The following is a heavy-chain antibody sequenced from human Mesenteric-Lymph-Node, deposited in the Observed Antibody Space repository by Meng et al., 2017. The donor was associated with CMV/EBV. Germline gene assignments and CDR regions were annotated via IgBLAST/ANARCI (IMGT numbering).Heavy chain of an antibody. Sequence: ESLKISCAASGFTFSSYSMNWVRQAPGKGLEWVSYISSSSSTIYYADSVKGRFTISRDNAKNSLYLQMNSLRAEDTAVYYCAREYSSSSGKALDYWGQGTLVTVSS. V-gene: IGHV3-48*04. D-gene: IGHD6-6*01. CDR3: AREYSSSSGKALDY. CDR2: ISSSSSTI. J-gene: IGHJ4*02. CDR1: GFTFSSYS.